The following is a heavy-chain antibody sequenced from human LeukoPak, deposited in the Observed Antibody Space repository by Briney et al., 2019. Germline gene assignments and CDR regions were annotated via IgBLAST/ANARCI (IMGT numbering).Heavy chain of an antibody. Sequence: PGGSLRLSCAASGFTFSYFWMSWVRQAPGKGLEWVANINLDGTEKHYVDSVKGRFTISRDNARKSLYLQMNSLRAEDTAVYYCARDNVGATPFDYWGQGTLVTVPS. J-gene: IGHJ4*02. D-gene: IGHD1-26*01. CDR3: ARDNVGATPFDY. CDR2: INLDGTEK. CDR1: GFTFSYFW. V-gene: IGHV3-7*05.